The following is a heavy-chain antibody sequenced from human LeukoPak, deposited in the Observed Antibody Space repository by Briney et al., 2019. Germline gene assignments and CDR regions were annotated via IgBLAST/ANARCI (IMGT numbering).Heavy chain of an antibody. D-gene: IGHD3/OR15-3a*01. CDR3: ARDGVAEDLDTNNWFDP. V-gene: IGHV4-59*01. CDR1: GGSISSYY. J-gene: IGHJ5*02. CDR2: IYYSGSP. Sequence: PSETLSLTCTVSGGSISSYYWSWIRQPPGKGLEWIGYIYYSGSPNYNPSLKSRVTISVDTSKNQFSLKLSSVTAADTAVYYCARDGVAEDLDTNNWFDPWGQGTLVTVSS.